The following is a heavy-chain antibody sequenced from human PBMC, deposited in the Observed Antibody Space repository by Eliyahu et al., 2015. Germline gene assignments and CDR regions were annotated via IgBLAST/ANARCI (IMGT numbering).Heavy chain of an antibody. CDR3: ARPPPDNGDSPFA. V-gene: IGHV3-23*01. Sequence: DVQLLESGGGXVQPGGSLRLSXAASGFTFSIYAMNWVPQAPGKGLEWASGIXPAIDRTVYADSVRGRFIISRDNSKDTVYLQMNSLRAEDTAVYYCARPPPDNGDSPFAWGPGTLVTVSS. CDR2: IXPAIDRT. CDR1: GFTFSIYA. J-gene: IGHJ5*02. D-gene: IGHD4-17*01.